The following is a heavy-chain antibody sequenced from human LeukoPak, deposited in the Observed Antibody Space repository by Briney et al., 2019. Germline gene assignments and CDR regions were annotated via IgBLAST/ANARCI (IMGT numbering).Heavy chain of an antibody. Sequence: SSETLSLTCAVSGYSISSGYYWGWIRQPPGKGLEWIGSIYHSGSTYYNPSLKSRVTISVDTSKNQFSLKLGSVTAADTAVYYCAREVYIAAAREYYFDYWGQGTLVTVSS. CDR2: IYHSGST. D-gene: IGHD6-13*01. CDR3: AREVYIAAAREYYFDY. J-gene: IGHJ4*02. CDR1: GYSISSGYY. V-gene: IGHV4-38-2*01.